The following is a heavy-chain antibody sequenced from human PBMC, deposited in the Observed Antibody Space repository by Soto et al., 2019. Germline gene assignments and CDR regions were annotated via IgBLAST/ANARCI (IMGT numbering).Heavy chain of an antibody. CDR2: IYYSGST. CDR1: GGSISSHY. CDR3: ARDGKRFLEWLPAFDI. V-gene: IGHV4-59*11. J-gene: IGHJ3*02. D-gene: IGHD3-3*01. Sequence: SQPLSLPCTVSGGSISSHYCSWIRQPPGKGLEWIGYIYYSGSTNYNPSLKSRVTISVDTSKNQFSLKLSSVTAADTAVYYCARDGKRFLEWLPAFDIWGQGTMVTVSS.